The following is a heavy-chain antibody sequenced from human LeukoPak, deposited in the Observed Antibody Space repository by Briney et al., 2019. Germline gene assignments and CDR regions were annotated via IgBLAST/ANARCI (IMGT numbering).Heavy chain of an antibody. J-gene: IGHJ5*02. CDR1: GYTFTSYG. CDR3: ARRKAVAGANWFDP. V-gene: IGHV1-18*01. D-gene: IGHD6-19*01. Sequence: ASVKVSCKASGYTFTSYGISWVRQAPGQGLEGMGWISAYNGNTNYAQKLQGRVTMTTDTSTSTAYMELRSLRSDDTAVYYCARRKAVAGANWFDPWGQGTLVTVSS. CDR2: ISAYNGNT.